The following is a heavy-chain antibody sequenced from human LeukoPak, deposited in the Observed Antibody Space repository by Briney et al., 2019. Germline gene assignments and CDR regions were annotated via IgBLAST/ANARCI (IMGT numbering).Heavy chain of an antibody. CDR3: AKERCSTSCCLFDS. CDR2: LSGSDESI. J-gene: IGHJ4*02. Sequence: GGSLRLSCAASGFAFSTYAMNWVRQASGKGLEWVSALSGSDESIYYADSVKGRFTISRDKSTNTVYLQMNSLRAEDTAVYYCAKERCSTSCCLFDSWGQGTLVTVSS. CDR1: GFAFSTYA. V-gene: IGHV3-23*01. D-gene: IGHD2-2*01.